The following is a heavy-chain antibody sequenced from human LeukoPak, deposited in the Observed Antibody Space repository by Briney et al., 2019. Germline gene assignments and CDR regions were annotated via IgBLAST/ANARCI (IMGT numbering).Heavy chain of an antibody. Sequence: GASVKVSCKASGYTFTSYYMHWVRQAPGQGLEWMGIINPSGGSTSYAQKFQGRVTMTRDTSTSTVYMELSSLRSEDTAVYYCAKTTAGYSSGRYPGWPVDYWGQGTLVTVSS. D-gene: IGHD6-19*01. CDR1: GYTFTSYY. CDR3: AKTTAGYSSGRYPGWPVDY. V-gene: IGHV1-46*01. J-gene: IGHJ4*02. CDR2: INPSGGST.